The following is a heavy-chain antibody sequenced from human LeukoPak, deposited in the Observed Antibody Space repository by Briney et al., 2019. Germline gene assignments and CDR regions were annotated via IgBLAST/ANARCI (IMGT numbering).Heavy chain of an antibody. V-gene: IGHV4-30-4*08. CDR2: IYYSGST. D-gene: IGHD6-6*01. Sequence: PSETLSLTCTVSGGSISSGDYYWSWIRQPPGKGLEWIGYIYYSGSTYYNPSLKSRVTISVDTSKNQFFLRLTSVTAADTAVYYCARHSGRDSSCPWGQGTLVTVSS. CDR1: GGSISSGDYY. CDR3: ARHSGRDSSCP. J-gene: IGHJ4*02.